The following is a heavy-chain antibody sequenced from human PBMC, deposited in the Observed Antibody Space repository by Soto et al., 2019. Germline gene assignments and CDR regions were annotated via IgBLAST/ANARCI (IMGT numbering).Heavy chain of an antibody. D-gene: IGHD3-10*01. J-gene: IGHJ6*02. CDR1: GYSFTTYW. V-gene: IGHV5-51*01. CDR3: AGGGVRGVITRTRDYYGMDV. Sequence: ESLKISCKGSGYSFTTYWIGWARQMPGKGLEWMGIIYPGDSNNRYSPSFQGQVTISADKSISTAYLQWSSLKASDTAMYYCAGGGVRGVITRTRDYYGMDVWGQGTTVTAP. CDR2: IYPGDSNN.